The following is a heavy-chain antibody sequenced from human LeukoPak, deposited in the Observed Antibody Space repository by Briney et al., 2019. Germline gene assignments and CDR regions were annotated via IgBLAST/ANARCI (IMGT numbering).Heavy chain of an antibody. CDR1: GYTFTGYY. Sequence: ASVKVSCKASGYTFTGYYMHWVRQAPGKGLEWMGWINPNSDGTNYAQNFQGRVTMTRDTSISTAYMEQSRLRSDDTAVYYCAREKRVPAATGSDYGGQGTLVTVSS. CDR2: INPNSDGT. V-gene: IGHV1-2*02. D-gene: IGHD2-2*01. J-gene: IGHJ4*02. CDR3: AREKRVPAATGSDY.